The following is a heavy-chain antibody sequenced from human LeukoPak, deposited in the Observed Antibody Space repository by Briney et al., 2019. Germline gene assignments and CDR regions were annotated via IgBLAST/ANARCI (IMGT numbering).Heavy chain of an antibody. D-gene: IGHD3-10*01. CDR3: ARSGYYGSGSYPHY. V-gene: IGHV1-69*04. Sequence: SVKVSCKASGGTFSSYAISWVRQAPGQGLEWMGRIVPILGIANYAQKFQGRVTITADKSTSTAYMELSSLRSEDTAVYYCARSGYYGSGSYPHYWGQGTLVTVSS. J-gene: IGHJ4*02. CDR2: IVPILGIA. CDR1: GGTFSSYA.